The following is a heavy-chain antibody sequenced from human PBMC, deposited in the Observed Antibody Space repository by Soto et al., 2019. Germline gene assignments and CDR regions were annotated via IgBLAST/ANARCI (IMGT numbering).Heavy chain of an antibody. Sequence: GGSLRLSCAASGFTFDDYAMHWVRQAPGKGLEWVSLISWDGGSTYYADSVKGRFTISRDNSKNSLYLQMNSLRAEDTALYYCAKDKVPGVGWGSYRPQYGMDVWGQGTTVTVSS. CDR3: AKDKVPGVGWGSYRPQYGMDV. V-gene: IGHV3-43D*03. D-gene: IGHD3-16*02. CDR1: GFTFDDYA. J-gene: IGHJ6*02. CDR2: ISWDGGST.